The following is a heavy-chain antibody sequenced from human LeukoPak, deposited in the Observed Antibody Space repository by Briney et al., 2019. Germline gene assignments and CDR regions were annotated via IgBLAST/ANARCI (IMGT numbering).Heavy chain of an antibody. CDR2: IKSKGNGGTA. J-gene: IGHJ3*02. CDR3: ARNAPEIRYCGGDCYNLDDAFDI. Sequence: GGSLRLSCTASGFIFSDAWMTWVRQAPGQGPEWVGRIKSKGNGGTADYASSVKGRFIISRDDSENTLYLQMNSLRTDDTAVYYCARNAPEIRYCGGDCYNLDDAFDIWGQGTMVTVSS. D-gene: IGHD2-21*01. V-gene: IGHV3-15*03. CDR1: GFIFSDAW.